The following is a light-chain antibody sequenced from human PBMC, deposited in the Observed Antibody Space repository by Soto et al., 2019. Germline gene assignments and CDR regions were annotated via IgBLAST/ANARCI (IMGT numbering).Light chain of an antibody. CDR1: QSVSSSY. CDR3: QQYNIWTWT. V-gene: IGKV3-20*01. J-gene: IGKJ1*01. Sequence: IVLTQSPGTLSLSPGERATLSCRASQSVSSSYLAWYQQKPGQAPRLLIYNAFNRATGIPDRFSGSGPGTDFTLTISSLQSEDFAVYYCQQYNIWTWTFGQGTKVDIK. CDR2: NAF.